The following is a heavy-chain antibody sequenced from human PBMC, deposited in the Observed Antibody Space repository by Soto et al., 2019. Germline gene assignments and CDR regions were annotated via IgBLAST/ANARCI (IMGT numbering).Heavy chain of an antibody. V-gene: IGHV1-2*04. D-gene: IGHD7-27*01. J-gene: IGHJ3*02. CDR2: SNPNSGGT. CDR3: ARSKVWVDAFDI. Sequence: ASVKVSCKASGYTFTGYYMHWVRQVPGQGLEWMGWSNPNSGGTNYAQKFQGWVSMTRDTSISTAYMELSRLRSEDTAVYYCARSKVWVDAFDIGGQGTMVTVSS. CDR1: GYTFTGYY.